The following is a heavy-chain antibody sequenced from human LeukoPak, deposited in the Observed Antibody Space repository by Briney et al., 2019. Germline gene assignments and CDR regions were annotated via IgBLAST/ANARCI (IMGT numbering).Heavy chain of an antibody. V-gene: IGHV4-34*01. D-gene: IGHD3-9*01. CDR2: INHSGST. CDR1: GGSFSGYY. CDR3: ARILRRNRDYDILTGYLRRHSAAFDI. J-gene: IGHJ3*02. Sequence: SETLSLTCAVYGGSFSGYYWSWIRQPPGKGLEWIGEINHSGSTNYNPSLKSRVTISVDTSKNQFSLKLSSVTAADTAVYYCARILRRNRDYDILTGYLRRHSAAFDIWGQGTMVTVSS.